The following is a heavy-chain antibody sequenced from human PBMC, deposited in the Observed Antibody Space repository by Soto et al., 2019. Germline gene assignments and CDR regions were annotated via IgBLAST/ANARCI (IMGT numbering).Heavy chain of an antibody. CDR1: GVSITGGNW. CDR2: IFHSGST. D-gene: IGHD3-3*01. J-gene: IGHJ5*02. CDR3: ARQRGGSWSGYSDL. V-gene: IGHV4-4*02. Sequence: QVQLQESGPGLVKPSGTLSLTCAVSGVSITGGNWWTWVRQPPGKGLEWIGEIFHSGSTTYHPSLRSRVTISVDKSKNQFSLKLNSVTAADTAVYYCARQRGGSWSGYSDLWGQGTLVTVSS.